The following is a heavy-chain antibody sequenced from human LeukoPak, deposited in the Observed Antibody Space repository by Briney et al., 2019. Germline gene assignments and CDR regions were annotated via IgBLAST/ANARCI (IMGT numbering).Heavy chain of an antibody. J-gene: IGHJ4*02. D-gene: IGHD6-13*01. V-gene: IGHV4-39*01. Sequence: PSETLSLTCTVSGGSISSSSDYWGWIRQPPGKGLEWIGSIYYSGSTYYNPSLKSRVTISVDTSKNQFSLKLSSVTAADTAVYYCARHLGSSEENFDYWGQGTLVTVSS. CDR2: IYYSGST. CDR1: GGSISSSSDY. CDR3: ARHLGSSEENFDY.